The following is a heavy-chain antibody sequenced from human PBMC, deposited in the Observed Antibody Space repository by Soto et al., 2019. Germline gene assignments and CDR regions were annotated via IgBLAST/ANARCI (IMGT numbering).Heavy chain of an antibody. J-gene: IGHJ5*02. CDR3: ARMESFGSLNWFDP. CDR2: MNPGSGDT. Sequence: GASVKVSCKASGYTFTNNDVTWVRQATGQGLEWMGWMNPGSGDTGYAQKFQARVTMTRDISIATAYMELTGLTSEDTAIYYCARMESFGSLNWFDPWGQGTLVTVSS. D-gene: IGHD5-18*01. CDR1: GYTFTNND. V-gene: IGHV1-8*01.